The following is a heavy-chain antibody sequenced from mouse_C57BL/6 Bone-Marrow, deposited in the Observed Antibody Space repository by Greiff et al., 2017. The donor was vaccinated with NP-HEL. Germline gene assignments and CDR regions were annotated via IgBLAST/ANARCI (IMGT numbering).Heavy chain of an antibody. J-gene: IGHJ2*01. D-gene: IGHD1-1*01. CDR2: IFPGSGST. CDR1: GYTFTGYW. V-gene: IGHV1-9*01. CDR3: ARGGYGSSSFAY. Sequence: QVTLKVSGAELMKPGASVKLSCKATGYTFTGYWIEWVKQRPGHGLEWIGEIFPGSGSTNYNEKFKGKATFTADTSSNTAYMRLSSLTTEDSAIYYRARGGYGSSSFAYWGQGTTLTVSA.